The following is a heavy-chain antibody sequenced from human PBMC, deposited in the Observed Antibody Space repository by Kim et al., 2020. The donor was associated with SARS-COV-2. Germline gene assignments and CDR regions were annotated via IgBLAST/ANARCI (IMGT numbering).Heavy chain of an antibody. J-gene: IGHJ3*02. CDR3: ARVGRTFDM. V-gene: IGHV1-18*01. D-gene: IGHD1-26*01. CDR2: GNP. Sequence: GNPNYAQNFQDRVTMTTDTSTSTAYMELRSLRSEDTAVYYCARVGRTFDMWGQGTMVTVSS.